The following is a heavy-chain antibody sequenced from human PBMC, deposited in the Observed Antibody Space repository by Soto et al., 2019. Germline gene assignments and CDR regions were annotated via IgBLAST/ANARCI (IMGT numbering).Heavy chain of an antibody. Sequence: GGSLRLSCADSGFRFSSYSMSWVRQTPGKGLEWVAAITATGDRTYYADSVMGRFTISRDNSKKTHYLQMTSLRAEDTAMYYCATMNGYFEYWGQGTPVTVSS. V-gene: IGHV3-23*01. CDR1: GFRFSSYS. CDR2: ITATGDRT. CDR3: ATMNGYFEY. J-gene: IGHJ4*02. D-gene: IGHD3-22*01.